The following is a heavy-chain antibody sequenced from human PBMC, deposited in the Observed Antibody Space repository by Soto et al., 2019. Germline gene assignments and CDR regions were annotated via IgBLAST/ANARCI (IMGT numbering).Heavy chain of an antibody. CDR2: ISYDETNK. CDR1: EFTFSTYP. J-gene: IGHJ4*01. Sequence: SGGSLRLSCAASEFTFSTYPMHWVRQAPGKGLEWVAVISYDETNKYYADSVKGRFTISRDNSKNTLYLQMNNLGADDTAVYYCARGASDFRGAYPEIHFFDYWGHGTLVTVSS. D-gene: IGHD3-3*01. V-gene: IGHV3-30-3*01. CDR3: ARGASDFRGAYPEIHFFDY.